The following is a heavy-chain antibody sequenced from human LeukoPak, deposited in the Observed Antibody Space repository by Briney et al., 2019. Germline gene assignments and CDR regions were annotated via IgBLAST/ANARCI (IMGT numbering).Heavy chain of an antibody. CDR1: GFTFSTYG. CDR3: AKDAASSSSRFDY. D-gene: IGHD6-6*01. V-gene: IGHV3-30*02. Sequence: GGSLRLSCAASGFTFSTYGMHWVREAPGKGVEWVTFIRFDGSNKTYTDSVKGRFTISRDNSKSTFYLQMNSLRSEDTAVYYCAKDAASSSSRFDYWGQGTLVTVSS. J-gene: IGHJ4*02. CDR2: IRFDGSNK.